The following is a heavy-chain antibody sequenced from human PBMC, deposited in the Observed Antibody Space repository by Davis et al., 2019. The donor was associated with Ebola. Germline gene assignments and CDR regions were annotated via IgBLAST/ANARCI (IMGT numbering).Heavy chain of an antibody. CDR1: GFTFSSYW. CDR3: TTVLGWQWLSYFDY. J-gene: IGHJ4*02. V-gene: IGHV3-7*03. Sequence: GESLKISCAASGFTFSSYWMSWVRQAPGKGLEWVANIKQDGSEKYYVDSVKGRFTISRDNAKNSLYLQMNSLRAEDTAVYYCTTVLGWQWLSYFDYWGQGTLVTVSS. D-gene: IGHD6-19*01. CDR2: IKQDGSEK.